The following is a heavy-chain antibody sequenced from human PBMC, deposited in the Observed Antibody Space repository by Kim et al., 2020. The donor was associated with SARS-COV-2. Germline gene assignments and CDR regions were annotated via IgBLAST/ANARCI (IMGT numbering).Heavy chain of an antibody. CDR2: IYYSGST. J-gene: IGHJ4*02. D-gene: IGHD2-2*01. V-gene: IGHV4-59*08. Sequence: SETLSLTCTVSGGSISSYYWSWIRQPPGKGLEWIGYIYYSGSTNYNPSLKSRVTISVDTSKNQFSLKLSSVTATDTAVYYCARHRGSSTSFFGYWGQGTPVTVSS. CDR3: ARHRGSSTSFFGY. CDR1: GGSISSYY.